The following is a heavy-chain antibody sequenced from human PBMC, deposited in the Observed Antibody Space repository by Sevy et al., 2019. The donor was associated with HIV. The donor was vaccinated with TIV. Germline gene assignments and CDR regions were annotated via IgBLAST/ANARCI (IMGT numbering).Heavy chain of an antibody. CDR2: IYYSGST. J-gene: IGHJ4*02. V-gene: IGHV4-59*01. Sequence: ETLSLTCTVSGGSISSYYWSWIRQPPGKGLEWIGYIYYSGSTNYNPSLKSRVTISVDTSKNQFSLKLSSVTAADTAVYYCARAVRGWLQPFDYWGQGTLVTVSS. D-gene: IGHD3-10*01. CDR1: GGSISSYY. CDR3: ARAVRGWLQPFDY.